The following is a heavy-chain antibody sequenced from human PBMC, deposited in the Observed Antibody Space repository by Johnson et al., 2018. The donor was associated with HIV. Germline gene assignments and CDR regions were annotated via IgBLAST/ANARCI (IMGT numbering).Heavy chain of an antibody. Sequence: VQLVESGGGLVQPGRSLRLSCAASGFTFDDYAMHWVRQAPGKGLEWVSGISWNRGSIGYADSVKGRFPISRDNAKNSLYLQMNSLRAEDTAVYYCAREGVVATITDAFDIWGQGTMVTVSS. D-gene: IGHD5-12*01. CDR2: ISWNRGSI. J-gene: IGHJ3*02. V-gene: IGHV3-9*01. CDR3: AREGVVATITDAFDI. CDR1: GFTFDDYA.